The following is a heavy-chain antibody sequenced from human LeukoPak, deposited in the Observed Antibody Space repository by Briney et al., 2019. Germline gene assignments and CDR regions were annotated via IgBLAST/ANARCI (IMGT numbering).Heavy chain of an antibody. J-gene: IGHJ5*02. Sequence: SETLSLTCAVYGGSFSGYYWSWIRQPPGKGLEWIGEINHSGSTNYNPCLKSRVTISVDTSKNQFSLKLSSVTAADTAVYYCARGPYSSSWYVPHGGYNWFDPWGQGTLVTVSS. CDR2: INHSGST. CDR1: GGSFSGYY. V-gene: IGHV4-34*01. CDR3: ARGPYSSSWYVPHGGYNWFDP. D-gene: IGHD6-13*01.